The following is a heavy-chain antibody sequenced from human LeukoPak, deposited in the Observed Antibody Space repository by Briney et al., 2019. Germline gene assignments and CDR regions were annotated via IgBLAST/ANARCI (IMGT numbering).Heavy chain of an antibody. J-gene: IGHJ5*02. Sequence: PSETLSLTCTVSGGSISSSSYYWGWIRQPPGKGLEWIGNIYYSGSTYYNPSLKSRVTISVDTSKSQFSLKLSSVTAADTAVYYCAGVAPEYCSSTSCHGWFDPWGQGTLVTVSS. CDR3: AGVAPEYCSSTSCHGWFDP. CDR1: GGSISSSSYY. D-gene: IGHD2-2*01. CDR2: IYYSGST. V-gene: IGHV4-39*07.